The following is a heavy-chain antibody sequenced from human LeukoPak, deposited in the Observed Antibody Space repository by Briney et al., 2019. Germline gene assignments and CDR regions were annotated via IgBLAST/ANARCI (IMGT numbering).Heavy chain of an antibody. Sequence: PGGSLRLSCAASGFTFSNFNMSWVRQAPGKGLEWVSVIYSGGSTYYADSVKGRFTISRDNSKNTLYLQMNSLRAEDTAVYYCAREVAAAGTFYWGQGTLVTVSS. D-gene: IGHD6-13*01. CDR1: GFTFSNFN. J-gene: IGHJ4*02. CDR3: AREVAAAGTFY. V-gene: IGHV3-66*01. CDR2: IYSGGST.